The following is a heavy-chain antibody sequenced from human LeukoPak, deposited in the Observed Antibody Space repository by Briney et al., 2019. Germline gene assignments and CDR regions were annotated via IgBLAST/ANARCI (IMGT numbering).Heavy chain of an antibody. CDR1: GYTFTSYY. J-gene: IGHJ5*02. CDR3: ARDVYYYGSGSYDGWFDP. D-gene: IGHD3-10*01. V-gene: IGHV1-46*01. CDR2: INPSGGST. Sequence: ASVKVSCKASGYTFTSYYMHWVRQAPGQGLEWMGIINPSGGSTNYAQKFQGRVTMTRDTSTSTVYMELSSLRSEDTAVYYCARDVYYYGSGSYDGWFDPWGQGTLVTVSS.